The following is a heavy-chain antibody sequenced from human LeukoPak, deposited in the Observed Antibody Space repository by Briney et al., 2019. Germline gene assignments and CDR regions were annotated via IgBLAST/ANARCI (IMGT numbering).Heavy chain of an antibody. D-gene: IGHD3-22*01. CDR2: IIAYNGNT. V-gene: IGHV1-18*01. CDR1: GYTFTSYG. Sequence: GASVKVSCKASGYTFTSYGISWVRQAPGQGLEWMGRIIAYNGNTNYAQKLQGRVTMTTDTSTSTAYMELRSLRSDDTAVYYCARDRAYDSQFGYWGQGTLVTVSS. J-gene: IGHJ4*02. CDR3: ARDRAYDSQFGY.